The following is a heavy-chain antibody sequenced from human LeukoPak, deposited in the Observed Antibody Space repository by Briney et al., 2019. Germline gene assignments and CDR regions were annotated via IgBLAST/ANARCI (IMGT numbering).Heavy chain of an antibody. D-gene: IGHD1-26*01. CDR1: GFTFSSYS. Sequence: GGSLRLSCAASGFTFSSYSMNWVRQAPGKGLEWVSSISSSSSYIYYADSVKGRFTISRDNAKNSLYLQMNSLRAEDTAVYYGESPWYSGSYSDAFDIWGQGTMVTVSS. V-gene: IGHV3-21*01. J-gene: IGHJ3*02. CDR2: ISSSSSYI. CDR3: ESPWYSGSYSDAFDI.